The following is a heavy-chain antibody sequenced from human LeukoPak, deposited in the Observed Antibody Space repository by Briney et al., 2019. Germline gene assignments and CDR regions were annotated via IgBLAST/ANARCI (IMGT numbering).Heavy chain of an antibody. V-gene: IGHV4-34*01. CDR1: GGSFSGYY. J-gene: IGHJ4*02. D-gene: IGHD3-22*01. CDR3: ARDPSDYYDSSGYHPSN. Sequence: PSETLSLTCAVYGGSFSGYYWSWIRQPPGKGLEWIGEINHSGSTYYNPSLKSRVTISVDTSKNQFSLKLSSVTAADTAVYYCARDPSDYYDSSGYHPSNWGQGTLVTVSS. CDR2: INHSGST.